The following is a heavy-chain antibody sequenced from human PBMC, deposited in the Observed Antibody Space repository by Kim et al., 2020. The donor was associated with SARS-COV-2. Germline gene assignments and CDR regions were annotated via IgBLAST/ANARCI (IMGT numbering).Heavy chain of an antibody. CDR3: AKSDWIDP. CDR2: GSRP. D-gene: IGHD3-3*01. Sequence: GSRPTDAASVKGRFTVSVDNAKNTLYLQMNSLRAEDTAVYYCAKSDWIDPRGQGTLVTVSS. V-gene: IGHV3-74*01. J-gene: IGHJ5*02.